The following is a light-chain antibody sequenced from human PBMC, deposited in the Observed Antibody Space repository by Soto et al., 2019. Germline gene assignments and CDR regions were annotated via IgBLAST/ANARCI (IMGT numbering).Light chain of an antibody. V-gene: IGKV3-20*01. CDR1: QAVTSTF. Sequence: EIVLTQSPGTLSLSPGDEATLSCKASQAVTSTFLAWYQQKPGQPPRLLILGASTRATGIADRFSGSGSVTDFTLTISRLEPEDFAVYYCQQYGDSLLTFGGGTKVEIK. CDR3: QQYGDSLLT. J-gene: IGKJ4*01. CDR2: GAS.